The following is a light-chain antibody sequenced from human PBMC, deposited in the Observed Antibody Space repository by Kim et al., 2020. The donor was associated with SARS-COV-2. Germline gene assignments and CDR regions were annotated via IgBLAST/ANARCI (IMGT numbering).Light chain of an antibody. J-gene: IGLJ2*01. V-gene: IGLV1-40*01. CDR3: QSSDSSMSGLSVV. CDR1: SSDIGAGYD. CDR2: GNT. Sequence: QSVLTQPPSVSGAPGQRVTISCTGSSSDIGAGYDVHWYQQLPGTAPKLLIYGNTNRPSGVPDRFSGSKSGTSASLAITGLQAEDEADYYCQSSDSSMSGLSVVFGGGTQLTV.